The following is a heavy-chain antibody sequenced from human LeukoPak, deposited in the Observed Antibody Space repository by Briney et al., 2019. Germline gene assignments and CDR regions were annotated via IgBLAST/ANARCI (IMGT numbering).Heavy chain of an antibody. CDR1: GGSISSYY. CDR3: ARELAYDFWID. Sequence: PSETLTLTCTVSGGSISSYYWSWIRQPPGKGLEWIGYIYYSGSTNYNPSLKSRVTISVDTSKNQFSLKLSSVTAADTAVYYCARELAYDFWIDWRQGTLVTVSS. J-gene: IGHJ4*02. CDR2: IYYSGST. V-gene: IGHV4-59*01. D-gene: IGHD3-3*01.